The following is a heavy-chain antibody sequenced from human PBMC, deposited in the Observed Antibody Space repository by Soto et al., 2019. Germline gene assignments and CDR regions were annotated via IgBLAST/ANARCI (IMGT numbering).Heavy chain of an antibody. V-gene: IGHV1-69*02. Sequence: QVQLVQSGTEVKKPGSSVKVSCKASGGTFRNYTINWVRQAPGQGLEWMGSIFPLTDIPDYAQNFQARLTISADKSTSTAYMELSSLTSDDTAMYFCARCPLVVLNYFESWGQGTLVTVSS. CDR2: IFPLTDIP. CDR3: ARCPLVVLNYFES. J-gene: IGHJ4*02. CDR1: GGTFRNYT.